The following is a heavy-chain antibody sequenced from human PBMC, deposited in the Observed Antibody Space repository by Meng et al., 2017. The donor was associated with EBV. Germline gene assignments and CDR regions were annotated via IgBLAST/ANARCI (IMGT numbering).Heavy chain of an antibody. V-gene: IGHV1-69*18. CDR1: GCTFRRNA. Sequence: QVQLRQSGAWVKKPGLSVKVSWCTTGCTFRRNAFSWVRQAPGQGLEWMGRLIPMVGAPHYAQKFQGRVTIIADESTSTHSMELNSLRSEDTAMYYCASESGRGFTPDYWGQGTLVTVSS. CDR2: LIPMVGAP. CDR3: ASESGRGFTPDY. D-gene: IGHD3-10*01. J-gene: IGHJ4*02.